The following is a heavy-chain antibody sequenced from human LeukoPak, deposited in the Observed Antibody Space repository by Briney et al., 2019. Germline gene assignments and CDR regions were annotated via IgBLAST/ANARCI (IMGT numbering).Heavy chain of an antibody. Sequence: ASVKVSCKASGYTFASYAMHWVRQAPGQRLEWMGWINAGNGNTKYSQKFQGRVTITRDTSASTAYMELSSLRSEDTAVYYCARVRGFGELFFDYWGQGTLVTVSS. CDR1: GYTFASYA. CDR2: INAGNGNT. CDR3: ARVRGFGELFFDY. J-gene: IGHJ4*02. V-gene: IGHV1-3*01. D-gene: IGHD3-10*01.